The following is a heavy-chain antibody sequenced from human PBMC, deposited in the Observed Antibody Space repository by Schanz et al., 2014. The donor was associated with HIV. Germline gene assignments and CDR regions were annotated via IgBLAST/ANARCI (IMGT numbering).Heavy chain of an antibody. CDR1: GFPLRDYG. Sequence: QVQVVESGGGVVQPGRSLTLSCATTGFPLRDYGMHWVRQAAGKGLEWLAFISYNGNEKDYGDSVKGRFNISRDNSRNTLYLQMTTLRTEDTAVYYCAKMARSVAANTNFDYWGQGTLVTVSS. D-gene: IGHD6-19*01. J-gene: IGHJ4*02. V-gene: IGHV3-30*18. CDR3: AKMARSVAANTNFDY. CDR2: ISYNGNEK.